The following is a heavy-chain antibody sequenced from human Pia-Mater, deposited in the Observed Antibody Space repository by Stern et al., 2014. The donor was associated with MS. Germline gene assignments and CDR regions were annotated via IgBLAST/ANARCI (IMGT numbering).Heavy chain of an antibody. CDR1: GFTFSSYG. V-gene: IGHV3-33*01. J-gene: IGHJ6*02. Sequence: VQLVQSGGGVVQPGRSLKLSCAASGFTFSSYGMHWVRQDPGEGMEWGAVIWYDGSNKYYADSVKGRFTISRDNSKNTLYLQMNSLRAEDTAVYYCARSSSPSPYYYYGMDVWGQGTTVTVSS. CDR2: IWYDGSNK. D-gene: IGHD6-13*01. CDR3: ARSSSPSPYYYYGMDV.